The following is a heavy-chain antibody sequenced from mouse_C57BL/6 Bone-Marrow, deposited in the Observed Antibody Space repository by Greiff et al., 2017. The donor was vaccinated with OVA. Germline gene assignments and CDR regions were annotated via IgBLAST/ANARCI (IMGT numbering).Heavy chain of an antibody. Sequence: EVKLMESGGGLVKPGGSLKLSCAASGFTFSNYGMHWVRQAPEKGLEWVAYISSGSSTIYYADTVKGRFTISRDNAKNTLFLQMTSLRSEDTAMYYCAREGYSNLYYYAMDYWGQGTSVTVSS. CDR1: GFTFSNYG. CDR2: ISSGSSTI. CDR3: AREGYSNLYYYAMDY. V-gene: IGHV5-17*01. J-gene: IGHJ4*01. D-gene: IGHD2-5*01.